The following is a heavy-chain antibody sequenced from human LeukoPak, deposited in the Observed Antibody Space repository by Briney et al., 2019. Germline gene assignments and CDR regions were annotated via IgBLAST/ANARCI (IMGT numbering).Heavy chain of an antibody. CDR2: INPNSGGT. CDR1: GYTFTGYY. J-gene: IGHJ6*03. CDR3: ARDQLEGSGSHSYYYYYMDV. V-gene: IGHV1-2*02. Sequence: ASVKVSCKASGYTFTGYYMHWVRQAPGQGLEWMGWINPNSGGTNYAQKFQGRVTMTRDTSISTAYMELSRLRSDDTAVYYCARDQLEGSGSHSYYYYYMDVWGKGTTVTISS. D-gene: IGHD3-10*01.